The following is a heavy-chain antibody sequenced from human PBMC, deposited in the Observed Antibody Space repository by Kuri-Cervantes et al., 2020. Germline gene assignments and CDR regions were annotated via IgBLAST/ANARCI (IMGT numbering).Heavy chain of an antibody. Sequence: SVKVSCKASGGTFSNYAINWVRQAPGQGLEWMGGNIPILGTSRYAQKFQGRVTITTDESTSTAYMELSSLRLEDTAVYYCARLTYYYDSSDYALTGYFDLWGRGTLVTVSS. D-gene: IGHD3-22*01. CDR1: GGTFSNYA. CDR2: NIPILGTS. V-gene: IGHV1-69*05. J-gene: IGHJ2*01. CDR3: ARLTYYYDSSDYALTGYFDL.